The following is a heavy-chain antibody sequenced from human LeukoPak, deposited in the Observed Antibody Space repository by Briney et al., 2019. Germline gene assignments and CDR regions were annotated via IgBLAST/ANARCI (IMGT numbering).Heavy chain of an antibody. Sequence: SETLSLTCTVSGGSISSSRYYWRWIRQPPGKGLEWMGRIYYSGSTYYNPSLKSRVTISVPTSKNQFSLKLSSVTAADTAVYYCARGPSLLYCSGGSCYSTSYFDYWGQGTLVTVSS. D-gene: IGHD2-15*01. CDR2: IYYSGST. CDR1: GGSISSSRYY. CDR3: ARGPSLLYCSGGSCYSTSYFDY. J-gene: IGHJ4*02. V-gene: IGHV4-39*07.